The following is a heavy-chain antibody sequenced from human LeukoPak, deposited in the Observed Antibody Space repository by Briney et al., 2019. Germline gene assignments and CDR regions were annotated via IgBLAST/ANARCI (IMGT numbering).Heavy chain of an antibody. Sequence: GGSLRLSCAASGFTFDDYGMSWVRQAPGKGLEWVSGINWNGDSTGYADSVKGRFTISRDNAKNSLYLQMKSLRAEDTALYYCARYRSILYYYTSGSYFSDWFDPWVQGTLVTVSS. CDR1: GFTFDDYG. CDR2: INWNGDST. J-gene: IGHJ5*02. D-gene: IGHD3-10*01. CDR3: ARYRSILYYYTSGSYFSDWFDP. V-gene: IGHV3-20*04.